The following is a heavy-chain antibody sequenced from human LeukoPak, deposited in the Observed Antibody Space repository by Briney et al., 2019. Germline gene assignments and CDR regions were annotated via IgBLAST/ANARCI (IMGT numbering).Heavy chain of an antibody. CDR2: ISGSGVDT. V-gene: IGHV3-23*01. CDR1: GLTFSNYA. Sequence: GGSLRLSGAASGLTFSNYAMHWARKAPGKGPNWVSAISGSGVDTYYADSVKGRFTISRDNSKNTLYLQMNSLRAEDTAVYYCASGPSIVGAIDYWGQGTLVTVSS. J-gene: IGHJ4*02. D-gene: IGHD1-26*01. CDR3: ASGPSIVGAIDY.